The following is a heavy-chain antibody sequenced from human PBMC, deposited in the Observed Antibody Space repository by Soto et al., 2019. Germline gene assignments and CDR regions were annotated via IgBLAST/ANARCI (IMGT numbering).Heavy chain of an antibody. CDR2: IIPVFGTT. J-gene: IGHJ3*02. CDR3: ARDKGAIFGVVNDAFDI. Sequence: QFQLVQSGAEVKKPGSSVKVSCKASGGSLNSFALSWMRQAPGQGLEWMGGIIPVFGTTKYAERCQGRVTMTADESTSTAYLQLSSLRSEDTAVYYCARDKGAIFGVVNDAFDIWGQGTLVTVSS. V-gene: IGHV1-69*12. CDR1: GGSLNSFA. D-gene: IGHD3-3*01.